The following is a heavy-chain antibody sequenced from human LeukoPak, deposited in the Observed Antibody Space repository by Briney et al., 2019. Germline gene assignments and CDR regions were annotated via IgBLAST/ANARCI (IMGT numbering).Heavy chain of an antibody. J-gene: IGHJ4*02. CDR3: AKDRSIGTYYTFDH. CDR1: GFIFSNYE. D-gene: IGHD1-26*01. V-gene: IGHV3-23*01. CDR2: ISPSGVHT. Sequence: QPGGSLRLSCAASGFIFSNYEMNWVRQAPGKGLEWVSHISPSGVHTLYADSVKGRFTVSRDNSKNSLYLQMKSLTAADTAVYYCAKDRSIGTYYTFDHWGQGTLVSVSS.